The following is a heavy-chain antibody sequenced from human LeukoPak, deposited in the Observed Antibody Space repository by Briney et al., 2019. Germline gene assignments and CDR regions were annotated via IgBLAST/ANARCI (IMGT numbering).Heavy chain of an antibody. CDR2: IRSKAYGGTT. J-gene: IGHJ4*02. V-gene: IGHV3-49*03. D-gene: IGHD2-21*02. Sequence: AGGSLRLSCTASGFTFGDYVMSWFRQAPGKGLEWVGFIRSKAYGGTTEYAASVKGRFTISRDDSKSIAHLQMNSLKTEDTAVYYCTREPGGDSPFDYWGQGTLVTVSS. CDR1: GFTFGDYV. CDR3: TREPGGDSPFDY.